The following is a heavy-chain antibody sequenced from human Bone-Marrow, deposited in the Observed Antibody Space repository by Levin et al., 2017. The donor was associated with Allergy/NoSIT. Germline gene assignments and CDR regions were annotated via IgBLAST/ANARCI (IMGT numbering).Heavy chain of an antibody. J-gene: IGHJ6*02. CDR2: IDSHDSFR. V-gene: IGHV3-11*01. Sequence: GGSLRLSCAASGFTFSDYYMTWIRQAPGKGLEWVSYIDSHDSFRYYAYSVKGLFTISRDNAQNSLYLQMNSLRVDDTAVYYCARGEDYYYGMDVWSQGTTVTVSS. CDR1: GFTFSDYY. CDR3: ARGEDYYYGMDV.